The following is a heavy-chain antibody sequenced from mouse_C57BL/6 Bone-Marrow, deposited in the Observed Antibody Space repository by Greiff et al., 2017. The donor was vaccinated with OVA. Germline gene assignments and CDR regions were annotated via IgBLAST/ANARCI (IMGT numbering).Heavy chain of an antibody. Sequence: QVQLKESGPGLVQPSQSLSITCTVSGFSLTSYGVHWVRQSPGKGLEWLGVIWRGGSTDYNAASMSRLSITKDNSKSQVFFKMNSLQADDTAIYYCRTYYYGSRSYWYFDVWGTGTTVTVSS. CDR2: IWRGGST. D-gene: IGHD1-1*01. J-gene: IGHJ1*03. V-gene: IGHV2-5*01. CDR3: RTYYYGSRSYWYFDV. CDR1: GFSLTSYG.